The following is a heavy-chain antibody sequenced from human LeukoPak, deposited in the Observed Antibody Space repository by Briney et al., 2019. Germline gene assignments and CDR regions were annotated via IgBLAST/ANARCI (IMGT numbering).Heavy chain of an antibody. CDR1: GGTFSSYA. D-gene: IGHD4-17*01. Sequence: SVKVSCKASGGTFSSYAISWVRQAPGQGLEWMGRIIPILGIANYAQKFQGRVTVTADKSTSTAYMELSSLRSEDTAVYCCASNLDYGDPQGYWGQGTLVTVSS. V-gene: IGHV1-69*04. J-gene: IGHJ4*02. CDR3: ASNLDYGDPQGY. CDR2: IIPILGIA.